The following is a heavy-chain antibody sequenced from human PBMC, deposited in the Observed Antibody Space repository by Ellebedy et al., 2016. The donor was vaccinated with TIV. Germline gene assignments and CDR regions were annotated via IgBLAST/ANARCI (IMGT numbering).Heavy chain of an antibody. CDR3: ARGGSYGSGSYYWRY. V-gene: IGHV4-34*01. Sequence: SETLSLXXAVYGGSFSGYYWSWIRQPPGKGLEWIGEINHSGSKSSLESRVTISLDTSKNQFSLNLSSVTAADTAVYYCARGGSYGSGSYYWRYWGQGTLVIVSS. J-gene: IGHJ4*02. CDR1: GGSFSGYY. D-gene: IGHD3-10*01. CDR2: INHSGS.